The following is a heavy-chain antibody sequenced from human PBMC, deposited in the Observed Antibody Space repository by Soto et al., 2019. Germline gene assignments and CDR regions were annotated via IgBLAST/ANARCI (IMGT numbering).Heavy chain of an antibody. V-gene: IGHV3-7*01. Sequence: EVQVVESGGGLVQPGGSLRLSCAVSGFTFSNYWMTWVSQAPGKGLEWVAYMNQDGSQIYYVDSLRGRFTSSSDNAKNSLYLQMNSLRVDDTAVYYCARDRGPNTPDYWGQGTLVTVSS. D-gene: IGHD2-2*02. J-gene: IGHJ4*02. CDR3: ARDRGPNTPDY. CDR1: GFTFSNYW. CDR2: MNQDGSQI.